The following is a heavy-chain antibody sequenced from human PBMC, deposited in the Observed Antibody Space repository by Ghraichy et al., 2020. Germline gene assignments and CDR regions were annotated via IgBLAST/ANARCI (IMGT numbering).Heavy chain of an antibody. D-gene: IGHD3-22*01. CDR3: VRNWYCSSTSCYPSYYYDSSGYYSPVAFDI. Sequence: PSLTCTVSGGSISSYYWSWIRQPAGKGLEWIGRIYTSGSTNYNPSLKSRVTMSVDTSKNQFSLKLSSVTAADTAVYYCVRNWYCSSTSCYPSYYYDSSGYYSPVAFDIWGQGTMVTVSS. CDR2: IYTSGST. J-gene: IGHJ3*02. CDR1: GGSISSYY. V-gene: IGHV4-4*07.